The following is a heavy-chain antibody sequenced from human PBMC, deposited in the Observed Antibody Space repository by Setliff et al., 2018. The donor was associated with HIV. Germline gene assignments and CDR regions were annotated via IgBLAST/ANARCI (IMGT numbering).Heavy chain of an antibody. CDR3: ARGRYGSGTYWGLYYYYYMDV. V-gene: IGHV1-69*10. D-gene: IGHD3-10*01. Sequence: ASVKVSCKASGDTFSTYAITWVRQAPGQGLEWMGGIIPLVTIANYAQEFQGRVRFTADKSTSTAYMELNSLRSDDTAVYYCARGRYGSGTYWGLYYYYYMDVWGKGTTVTVSS. CDR2: IIPLVTIA. CDR1: GDTFSTYA. J-gene: IGHJ6*03.